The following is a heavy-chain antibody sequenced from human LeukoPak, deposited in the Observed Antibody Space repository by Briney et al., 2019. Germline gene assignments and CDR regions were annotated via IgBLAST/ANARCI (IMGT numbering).Heavy chain of an antibody. Sequence: SQTLSLTCAISGDSVSSNSAAWNWIRQSPSRGLEWLGRTYYRSKWYNEYAVSVKSRITIHPDTSQHQISLQLNSFAPEDTAVYYCARDLGGGTTLPDNPDSWGHRNLVSASS. J-gene: IGHJ4*03. CDR3: ARDLGGGTTLPDNPDS. CDR2: TYYRSKWYN. CDR1: GDSVSSNSAA. V-gene: IGHV6-1*01. D-gene: IGHD1-7*01.